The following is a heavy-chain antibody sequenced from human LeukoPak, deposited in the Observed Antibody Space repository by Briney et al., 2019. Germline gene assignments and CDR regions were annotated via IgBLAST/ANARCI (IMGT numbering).Heavy chain of an antibody. V-gene: IGHV1-69*13. D-gene: IGHD2-15*01. J-gene: IGHJ4*02. CDR2: IIPIFGTA. Sequence: SVKVSCKASGGTFSSYAISWVRQAPGQGLEWMGGIIPIFGTANYAQKFQGRVTITADESTSTAYMELSSLRSEDTAVYYCARENCSGGSCYFDTLAYFDYWGQGTLITVSS. CDR1: GGTFSSYA. CDR3: ARENCSGGSCYFDTLAYFDY.